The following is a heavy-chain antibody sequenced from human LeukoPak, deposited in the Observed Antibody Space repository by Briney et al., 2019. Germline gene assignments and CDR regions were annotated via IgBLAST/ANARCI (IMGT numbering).Heavy chain of an antibody. Sequence: SETLSLTCTVSGGSISSGGYYWSWIRQPPGKGLEWIGSIYYSGSTYYNPSLKSRVTISVDTSKNQFSLKLSSVTAADTAVYYCARHGVGAYFDYWGQGTLVTVSS. CDR3: ARHGVGAYFDY. V-gene: IGHV4-39*01. CDR1: GGSISSGGYY. J-gene: IGHJ4*02. D-gene: IGHD1-26*01. CDR2: IYYSGST.